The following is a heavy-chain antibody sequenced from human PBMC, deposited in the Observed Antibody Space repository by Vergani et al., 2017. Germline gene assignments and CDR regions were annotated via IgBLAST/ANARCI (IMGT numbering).Heavy chain of an antibody. CDR2: ISYDGSNK. CDR3: ARQAAAGGLGAYYYYMDV. D-gene: IGHD6-13*01. CDR1: GFTFSSYG. J-gene: IGHJ6*03. Sequence: QVQLVESGGGVVQPGRSLRLSCAASGFTFSSYGMHWVRQAPGKGLEWVAVISYDGSNKHYADSVKGRFTISRDNSKNTLYLQMNSLRPDDTAVYYCARQAAAGGLGAYYYYMDVWGKGTTVTVSS. V-gene: IGHV3-30*03.